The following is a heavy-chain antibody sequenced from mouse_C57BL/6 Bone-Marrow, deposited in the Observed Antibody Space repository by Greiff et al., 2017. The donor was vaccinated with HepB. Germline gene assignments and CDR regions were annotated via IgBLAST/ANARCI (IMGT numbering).Heavy chain of an antibody. D-gene: IGHD2-4*01. CDR3: ASHYDYDGSFAY. CDR1: GYTFTSYW. V-gene: IGHV1-69*01. CDR2: IDPSDSYT. Sequence: QVQLKQPGAELVMPGASVKLSCKASGYTFTSYWMHWVKQRPGQGLEWIGEIDPSDSYTNYNQKFKGKSTLTVDKSSSTAYMQLSSLTSEDSAVYYCASHYDYDGSFAYWGQGTLVTVSA. J-gene: IGHJ3*01.